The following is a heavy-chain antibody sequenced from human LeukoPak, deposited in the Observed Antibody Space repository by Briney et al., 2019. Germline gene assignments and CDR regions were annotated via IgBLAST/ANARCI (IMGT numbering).Heavy chain of an antibody. CDR1: GFTLSSYQ. Sequence: GGSLRLSCVASGFTLSSYQMHGVSQAPGKGLEWVSYIANSCGTILYADSVKGRFTISRDDAKNSLYLQMNTLRVEDTAIYYCARETRGAFDYWGQGTLVTVSS. CDR3: ARETRGAFDY. CDR2: IANSCGTI. D-gene: IGHD4/OR15-4a*01. V-gene: IGHV3-48*03. J-gene: IGHJ4*02.